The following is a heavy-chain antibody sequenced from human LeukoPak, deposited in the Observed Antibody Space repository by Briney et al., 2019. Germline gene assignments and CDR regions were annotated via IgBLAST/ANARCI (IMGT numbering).Heavy chain of an antibody. V-gene: IGHV4-39*01. D-gene: IGHD3-22*01. CDR2: IYYSGST. J-gene: IGHJ4*02. CDR1: GGSIRSSSYY. CDR3: ARNSTYYYDRSTYSYFDD. Sequence: SETLSLTCTVSGGSIRSSSYYWGWFRQPPGKGLEWFGSIYYSGSTHYNPSLKSRVTISVDTSKNQLSLKLSSVTAADTAMYYCARNSTYYYDRSTYSYFDDWGQGTLVTVSS.